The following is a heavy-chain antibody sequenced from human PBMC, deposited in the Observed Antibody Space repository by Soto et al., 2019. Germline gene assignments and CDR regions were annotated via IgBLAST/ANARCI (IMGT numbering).Heavy chain of an antibody. CDR2: IYGSGST. J-gene: IGHJ6*02. V-gene: IGHV4-59*01. CDR3: ARKRNYYYGMDV. CDR1: GGDISGNY. Sequence: SQTLSLTCSVSGGDISGNYWSWIRQPPGKGLEWIGYIYGSGSTKYSPSLKSRVTISADTSKNQISLKLTSVTAADTADYFCARKRNYYYGMDVWGQGTTVTVSS.